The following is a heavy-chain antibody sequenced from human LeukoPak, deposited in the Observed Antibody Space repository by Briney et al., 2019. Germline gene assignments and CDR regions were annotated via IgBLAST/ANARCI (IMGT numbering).Heavy chain of an antibody. V-gene: IGHV4-59*01. CDR2: IYYSGST. J-gene: IGHJ6*03. Sequence: SSETLSLTCTVSGGSISSYYWSWIRQPPGKGLEWIGYIYYSGSTNYNPSLKSRVTISVDTSKNQFSLKLSSVTAADTAVYYCARTTEGGYTYDYFYYYYMDVWGKGTTVTISS. D-gene: IGHD5-18*01. CDR1: GGSISSYY. CDR3: ARTTEGGYTYDYFYYYYMDV.